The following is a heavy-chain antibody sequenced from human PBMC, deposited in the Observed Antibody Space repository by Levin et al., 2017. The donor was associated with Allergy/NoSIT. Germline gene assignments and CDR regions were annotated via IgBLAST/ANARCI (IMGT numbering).Heavy chain of an antibody. CDR2: ISVSGSGGST. J-gene: IGHJ4*02. CDR1: GFTFRYYA. D-gene: IGHD1-26*01. V-gene: IGHV3-23*01. Sequence: GGSLRLSCAASGFTFRYYAMSWVRQTPGKGLEWVSAISVSGSGGSTYYADSVKGRFTISRDNSKNTLYLQMDSLGAEDTAIYYCAKDLRDRSRGSFGNWGQGTLVTVSS. CDR3: AKDLRDRSRGSFGN.